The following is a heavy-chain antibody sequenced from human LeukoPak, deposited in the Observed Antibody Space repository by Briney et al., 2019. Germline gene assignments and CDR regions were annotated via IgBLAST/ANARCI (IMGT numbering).Heavy chain of an antibody. Sequence: ASVKVSCRASGYTFTSYGISWVRQAPGQGLEWMGWISAYNGNTNYAQKLQGRVTMTTDTSTSTAYMELRSLRSDDTAVYYCARVSVTIFGVVIIVTGGYDYWGQGTLVTVSS. CDR2: ISAYNGNT. CDR1: GYTFTSYG. J-gene: IGHJ4*02. V-gene: IGHV1-18*01. CDR3: ARVSVTIFGVVIIVTGGYDY. D-gene: IGHD3-3*01.